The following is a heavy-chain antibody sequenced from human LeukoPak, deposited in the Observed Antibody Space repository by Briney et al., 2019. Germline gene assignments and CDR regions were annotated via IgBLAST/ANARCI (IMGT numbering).Heavy chain of an antibody. D-gene: IGHD1-1*01. CDR3: AKELEPYYYYGMDV. Sequence: GGSLRLSCAASGFTFSSYGMHWVRQAPGKGLEWVAVISYDGSNKYYADSVKGRFTISRDNSKNTLYLQMNSLRAEDTAVYYCAKELEPYYYYGMDVWGQGTTVTVSS. J-gene: IGHJ6*02. CDR1: GFTFSSYG. V-gene: IGHV3-30*18. CDR2: ISYDGSNK.